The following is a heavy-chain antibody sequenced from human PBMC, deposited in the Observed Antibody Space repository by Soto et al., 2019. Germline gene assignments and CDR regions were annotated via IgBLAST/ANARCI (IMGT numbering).Heavy chain of an antibody. CDR1: GFTFSNYG. CDR3: ARDGEDFWCRPDRKVPFDY. J-gene: IGHJ4*02. CDR2: ISHSGANQ. D-gene: IGHD2-8*01. V-gene: IGHV3-30*19. Sequence: QVQLVESGGGVIQPGGSLRLSCAASGFTFSNYGMHWVRQAPGKGLEWLAAISHSGANQNYADSVKGRFTISKDNSRNTLYLQINSLRAEDTAVFFCARDGEDFWCRPDRKVPFDYWGQGTLVTVSS.